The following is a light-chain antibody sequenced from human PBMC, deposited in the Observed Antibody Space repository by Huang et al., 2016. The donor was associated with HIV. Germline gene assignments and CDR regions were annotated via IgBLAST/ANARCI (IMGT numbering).Light chain of an antibody. Sequence: DIVMTQSPRSLPVTPGEPASISCRSSQSLLHSNGYNYLDWYLQKPGQSPQLLIYLWSNRASGVPDRFSGSGSGTDFTLKISRVEAEDVGVYYCMQSLQTWTFGQGTKVEIK. CDR2: LWS. V-gene: IGKV2-28*01. CDR1: QSLLHSNGYNY. J-gene: IGKJ1*01. CDR3: MQSLQTWT.